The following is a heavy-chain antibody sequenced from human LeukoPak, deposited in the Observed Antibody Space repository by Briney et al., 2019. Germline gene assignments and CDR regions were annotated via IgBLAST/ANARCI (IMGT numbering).Heavy chain of an antibody. D-gene: IGHD1-1*01. Sequence: GGSLRLSCAASGFIFSRYWMNWVRQAPGKGPVWVSRINSDGSSTSYADSVKGRFTISRDNAKNTLYLQMNSLRAEDTAVYYCAKGTGTLAWGQGTLVTVSS. V-gene: IGHV3-74*01. CDR3: AKGTGTLA. CDR1: GFIFSRYW. CDR2: INSDGSST. J-gene: IGHJ5*02.